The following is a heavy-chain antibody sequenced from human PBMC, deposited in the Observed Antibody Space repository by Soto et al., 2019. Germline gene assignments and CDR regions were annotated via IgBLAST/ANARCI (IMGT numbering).Heavy chain of an antibody. J-gene: IGHJ6*02. D-gene: IGHD2-15*01. V-gene: IGHV3-48*01. CDR1: GFTFSSYS. CDR2: ISSSSSTI. CDR3: AKDMSYFSGGRYHFYCGIDV. Sequence: PGGSLRLSCAASGFTFSSYSMNWVRQAPGKGLEWVSYISSSSSTIYYADSVKGRFTISRDNAKNSLYLQMNSLRAEDTAVYHCAKDMSYFSGGRYHFYCGIDVWGQGTTVTVSS.